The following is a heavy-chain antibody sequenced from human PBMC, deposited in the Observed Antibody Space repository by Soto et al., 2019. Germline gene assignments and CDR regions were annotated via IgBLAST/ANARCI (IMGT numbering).Heavy chain of an antibody. CDR2: VSGDGETT. Sequence: EVQLLESGGGLVQPGGSLRLSCSGSGFTFNKYGMTWDRQAPGKGLEWVSSVSGDGETTYYADSVRGRFTISRDNSKDPVYVQMKSLRAEDTAVYDCAKEASVPSFGEFWFFDIWGRGNQVAVSS. CDR1: GFTFNKYG. V-gene: IGHV3-23*01. D-gene: IGHD3-10*01. CDR3: AKEASVPSFGEFWFFDI. J-gene: IGHJ2*01.